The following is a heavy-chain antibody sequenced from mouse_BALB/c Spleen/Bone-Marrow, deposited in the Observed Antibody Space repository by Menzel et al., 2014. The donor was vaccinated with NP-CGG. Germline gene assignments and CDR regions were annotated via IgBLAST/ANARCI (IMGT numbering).Heavy chain of an antibody. CDR1: GFNIKDTY. CDR2: IDPANGNP. Sequence: VQLQQSGAELVKPGASVKLSCTASGFNIKDTYMHWVKQRPEQGLEWIGRIDPANGNPKYDPKFQGKATLTADTSSNTAYLQLSNLTSEDTAVYYCAACYYGSSYGLAYWGQGTLVTVSA. J-gene: IGHJ3*01. CDR3: AACYYGSSYGLAY. V-gene: IGHV14-3*02. D-gene: IGHD1-1*01.